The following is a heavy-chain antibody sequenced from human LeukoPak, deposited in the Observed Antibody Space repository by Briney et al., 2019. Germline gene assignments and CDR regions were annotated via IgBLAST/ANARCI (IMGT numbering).Heavy chain of an antibody. CDR1: GGSISSYY. CDR2: IYYSGST. J-gene: IGHJ4*02. CDR3: ASLTTVTQGYFDS. Sequence: SETLSLTCTVSGGSISSYYWSWVRQPPGKGLEWIGYIYYSGSTNYNPSLKSRLTISVDTSKNQFSLKLSSVTSTDTAVYYCASLTTVTQGYFDSWGQGTLVTVSS. V-gene: IGHV4-59*08. D-gene: IGHD4-17*01.